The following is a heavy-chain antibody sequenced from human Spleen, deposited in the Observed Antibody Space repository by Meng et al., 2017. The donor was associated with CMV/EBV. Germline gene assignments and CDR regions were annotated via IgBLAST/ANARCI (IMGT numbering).Heavy chain of an antibody. V-gene: IGHV4-34*01. Sequence: VPLQLWGAGLLKPSESLSLTCAVYGGSFWGYYWRWLRQPPGKGGEWIEEINHSCSTNYNPSLKSRVTISVDQSKNQFCLKLSSVTAADTAVYYCARGDSGTVGYWGQGTLVTVSS. J-gene: IGHJ4*02. CDR3: ARGDSGTVGY. D-gene: IGHD3-10*01. CDR2: INHSCST. CDR1: GGSFWGYY.